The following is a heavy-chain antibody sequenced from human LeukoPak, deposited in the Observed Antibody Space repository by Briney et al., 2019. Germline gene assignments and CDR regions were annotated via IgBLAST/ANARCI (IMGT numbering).Heavy chain of an antibody. CDR1: GGSISYYY. CDR3: ARHAYCGGDCFGGAFEI. V-gene: IGHV4-59*08. CDR2: VYYSGST. J-gene: IGHJ3*02. D-gene: IGHD2-21*02. Sequence: SETLSLTCTVSGGSISYYYWSWSRQPPGKGLEWIGYVYYSGSTSYNPSLKSRVTISLDTSKHQFSLKLNSVTAADTAVYYCARHAYCGGDCFGGAFEIWGQGTMVTVSS.